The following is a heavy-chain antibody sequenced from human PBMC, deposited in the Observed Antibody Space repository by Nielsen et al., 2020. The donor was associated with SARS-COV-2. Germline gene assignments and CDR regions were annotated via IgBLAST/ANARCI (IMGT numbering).Heavy chain of an antibody. J-gene: IGHJ4*02. CDR3: ASTNRQLRSPGKYHFDY. V-gene: IGHV1-8*01. CDR1: GYTFTSYD. CDR2: MNPNSGNT. D-gene: IGHD2-2*01. Sequence: ASVKVSCKASGYTFTSYDINWVRQATGQGLEWMGWMNPNSGNTGYAQKFQGRVTMTRNTSISTAYMELSSLRSEDTAVYYCASTNRQLRSPGKYHFDYWGQGTLVTVSS.